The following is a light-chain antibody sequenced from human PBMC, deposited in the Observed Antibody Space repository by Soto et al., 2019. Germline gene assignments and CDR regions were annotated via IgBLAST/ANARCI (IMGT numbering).Light chain of an antibody. J-gene: IGKJ2*01. Sequence: EIVMTQSPATLSVSPGERATLSCRASQSVSSNLAWYQQKPGQAPRLLIYDASTRATGIPARFSGSGSGTEFTLTISSLQSEDFAVYYCQQYNNWPPLYTFGQGTKREIK. CDR2: DAS. CDR1: QSVSSN. CDR3: QQYNNWPPLYT. V-gene: IGKV3-15*01.